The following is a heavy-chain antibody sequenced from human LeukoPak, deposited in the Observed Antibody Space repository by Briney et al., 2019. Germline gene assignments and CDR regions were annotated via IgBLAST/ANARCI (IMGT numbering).Heavy chain of an antibody. CDR3: ARAFTIFGAGGFDV. CDR2: IYVTGNT. CDR1: GDSINNYN. Sequence: SETLSLTCTISGDSINNYNWNWIRQPAGNAIEWIGRIYVTGNTNYNPSLKSRVAMSVDTSKNHFSLRLTSVTAADTAVYYCARAFTIFGAGGFDVWGQGTFVTVSS. D-gene: IGHD3-3*01. J-gene: IGHJ3*01. V-gene: IGHV4-4*07.